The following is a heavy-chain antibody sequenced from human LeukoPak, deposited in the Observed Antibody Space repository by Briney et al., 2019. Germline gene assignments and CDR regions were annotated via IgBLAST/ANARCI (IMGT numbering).Heavy chain of an antibody. CDR1: GFTFSSYT. D-gene: IGHD3-22*01. CDR3: ARDKDHVWLFLFTA. V-gene: IGHV3-30*04. J-gene: IGHJ4*02. Sequence: PGGSLRLSCAASGFTFSSYTMHWVRQAPGKGLEWVALISYDGNNEYYADSVKGRFTISRDNSNNTLYLQMNSLRAEDTAVYYCARDKDHVWLFLFTAWGQGTLVTVSS. CDR2: ISYDGNNE.